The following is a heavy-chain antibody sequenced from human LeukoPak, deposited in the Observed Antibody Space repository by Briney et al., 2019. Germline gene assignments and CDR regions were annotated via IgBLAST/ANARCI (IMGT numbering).Heavy chain of an antibody. CDR1: GGSISSYY. J-gene: IGHJ4*02. Sequence: SETLSLTCTVSGGSISSYYWSWIRQPPGKGLEWIGYIYYSGSTNYNPSLKSRVTISVDRSKNQFSLKLSSVTAADTAVYYCARASGDLQADFDYWGQGTLVTVSS. CDR2: IYYSGST. D-gene: IGHD3-10*01. V-gene: IGHV4-59*12. CDR3: ARASGDLQADFDY.